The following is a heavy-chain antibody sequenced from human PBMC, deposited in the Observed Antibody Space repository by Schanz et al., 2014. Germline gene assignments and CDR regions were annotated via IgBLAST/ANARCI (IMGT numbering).Heavy chain of an antibody. J-gene: IGHJ6*02. V-gene: IGHV3-21*06. CDR3: AKDVRPVANTVHFYYMDV. CDR1: GFTFSRFG. Sequence: VQLVESGGGVVRPGRSLRLSCATSGFTFSRFGMHWVRQAPGKGLEWVSSISSSGSSIYYADSVKGRFTISRDNANNSLFLRMNSLRAEDTAVYYCAKDVRPVANTVHFYYMDVWGQGTTVTVSS. D-gene: IGHD6-19*01. CDR2: ISSSGSSI.